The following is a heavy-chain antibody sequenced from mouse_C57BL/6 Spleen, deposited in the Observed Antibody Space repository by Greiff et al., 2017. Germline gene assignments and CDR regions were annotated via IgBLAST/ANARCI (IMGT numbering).Heavy chain of an antibody. J-gene: IGHJ1*03. CDR3: ARNYGSSYGYFDV. CDR2: INPSSGYT. D-gene: IGHD1-1*01. Sequence: VQLQQSGAELARPGASVKMSCKASGYTFTSYTMHWVKQRPGQGLEGIGYINPSSGYTKYNQKFKDKATLTADKSSSTAYMQLSSLTSEDSAVYYCARNYGSSYGYFDVWGTGTTVTVSS. CDR1: GYTFTSYT. V-gene: IGHV1-4*01.